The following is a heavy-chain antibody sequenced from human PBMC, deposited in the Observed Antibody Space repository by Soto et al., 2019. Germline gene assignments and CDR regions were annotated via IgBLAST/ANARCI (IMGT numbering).Heavy chain of an antibody. J-gene: IGHJ6*02. CDR2: ISGGGTTV. V-gene: IGHV3-11*01. CDR1: GFAFSDFH. Sequence: QVQLVESGGGLVKPGGSLRLSCAASGFAFSDFHMSWTRQAPGKGLEWISYISGGGTTVFYADSVKGRFTISRDNAQKSLYPQMDSLTSEDTAIYYCARDREPSVYHGMAVWGQGTTVTVSS. CDR3: ARDREPSVYHGMAV.